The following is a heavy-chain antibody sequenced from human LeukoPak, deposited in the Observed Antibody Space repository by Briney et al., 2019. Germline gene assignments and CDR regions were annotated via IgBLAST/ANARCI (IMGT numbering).Heavy chain of an antibody. CDR3: AKSGGGYSSGWFY. J-gene: IGHJ4*02. CDR1: GFTVSTYW. D-gene: IGHD6-19*01. V-gene: IGHV3-30*18. Sequence: GGSLRLSCAASGFTVSTYWMSWVRQAPGKGLEWVAVISYDGSNKYYADSVKGRFTISRDNSKNTLYLQMNSLRAEDTAVYYCAKSGGGYSSGWFYWGQGTLVTVSS. CDR2: ISYDGSNK.